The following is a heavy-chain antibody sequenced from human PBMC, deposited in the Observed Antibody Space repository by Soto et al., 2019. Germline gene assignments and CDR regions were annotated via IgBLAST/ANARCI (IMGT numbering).Heavy chain of an antibody. V-gene: IGHV3-23*01. CDR3: AKVVPDSSGSNWLDP. D-gene: IGHD6-19*01. CDR1: GFTFSSYA. J-gene: IGHJ5*02. CDR2: ISGRSGST. Sequence: PVGSLRLSCAASGFTFSSYAMSWVRQAPGEGLEWVSLISGRSGSTYYADSVKGRFTISRDNSKNTVSLQMNSLRAEDTAVYYCAKVVPDSSGSNWLDPWGQGTLVTVSS.